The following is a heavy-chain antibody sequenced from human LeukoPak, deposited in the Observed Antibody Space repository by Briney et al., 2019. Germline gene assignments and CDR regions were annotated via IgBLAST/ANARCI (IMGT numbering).Heavy chain of an antibody. D-gene: IGHD1-1*01. J-gene: IGHJ6*03. CDR1: GFTFSSYG. CDR2: IWYDGSNK. V-gene: IGHV3-33*08. Sequence: PGGSLRLSCAASGFTFSSYGMHWARQAPGKGLEWVAVIWYDGSNKYYADSVKGRFTISRDNSKNTVFLQMNSLRAEDTAVYYCARGTGHYYYYMDVWGKGTTVTVSS. CDR3: ARGTGHYYYYMDV.